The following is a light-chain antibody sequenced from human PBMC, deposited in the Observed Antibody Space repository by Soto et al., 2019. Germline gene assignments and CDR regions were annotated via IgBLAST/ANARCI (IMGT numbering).Light chain of an antibody. Sequence: SALTQPASVSGSPGQSITISCTGTSSDIGAYNYVSWYQQHPGKAPKLIIYDVTNRPAGISSRFSASKSGNTASLTISVLQAKDEADYYCCSYKSSSTLYVFGTGTKVTVL. J-gene: IGLJ1*01. CDR1: SSDIGAYNY. V-gene: IGLV2-14*03. CDR3: CSYKSSSTLYV. CDR2: DVT.